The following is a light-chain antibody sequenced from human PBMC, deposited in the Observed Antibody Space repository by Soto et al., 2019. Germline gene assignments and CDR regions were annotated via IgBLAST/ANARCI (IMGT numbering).Light chain of an antibody. CDR2: GAS. Sequence: EIVMTQSPATLSVSPGERATLFCRASQSISSNLGWYQQMPGQAPRLLIYGASTRATGIPARFDGSGAGTEFTLTISSLQSEDSAVYYCQHYNNWPPMFTFGPGTKVDVK. CDR1: QSISSN. J-gene: IGKJ3*01. CDR3: QHYNNWPPMFT. V-gene: IGKV3-15*01.